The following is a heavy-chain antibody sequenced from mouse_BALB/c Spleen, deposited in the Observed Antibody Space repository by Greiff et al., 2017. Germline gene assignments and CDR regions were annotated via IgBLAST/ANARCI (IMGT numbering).Heavy chain of an antibody. Sequence: VQLKESGPELVKPGASVKIPCKASGYTFTDYNMDWVKQSHGKSLEWIGDINPNNGGTIYNQKFKGKATLTVDKSSSTAYMELRSLTSEDTAVYYCARAKLGVAWFAYWGQGTLVTVSA. J-gene: IGHJ3*01. CDR3: ARAKLGVAWFAY. CDR2: INPNNGGT. D-gene: IGHD4-1*01. V-gene: IGHV1-18*01. CDR1: GYTFTDYN.